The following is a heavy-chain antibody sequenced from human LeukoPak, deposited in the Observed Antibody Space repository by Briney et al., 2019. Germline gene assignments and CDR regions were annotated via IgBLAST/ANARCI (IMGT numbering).Heavy chain of an antibody. J-gene: IGHJ3*01. D-gene: IGHD2-15*01. V-gene: IGHV4-4*02. CDR3: AREWSGFDF. Sequence: PSETLSLTCAVSGSSISSGNWWSWVRQPPGQGLEWIGEIYHSGSTNYNPSLKSRVTMSVDKPKNQFSLKLSSVTAADTAVYYCAREWSGFDFWGQGIMVTVSS. CDR2: IYHSGST. CDR1: GSSISSGNW.